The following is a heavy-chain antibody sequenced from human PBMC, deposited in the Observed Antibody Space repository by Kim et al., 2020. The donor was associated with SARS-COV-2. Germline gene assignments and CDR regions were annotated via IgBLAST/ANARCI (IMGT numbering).Heavy chain of an antibody. CDR1: GFTFSDYY. CDR3: ARNLRGEMATPKDYYYGMDV. CDR2: ISSSGSTI. V-gene: IGHV3-11*04. J-gene: IGHJ6*02. Sequence: GGSLRLSCAASGFTFSDYYMSWIRQAPGKGLEWVSYISSSGSTIYYADSVKGRFTISRDNAKNSLYLQMNSLRAEDTAVYYCARNLRGEMATPKDYYYGMDVWGQGTTVTVSS. D-gene: IGHD3-16*01.